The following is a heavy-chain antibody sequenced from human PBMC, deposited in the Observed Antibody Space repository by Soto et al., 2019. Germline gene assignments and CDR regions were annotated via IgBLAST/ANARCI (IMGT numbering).Heavy chain of an antibody. Sequence: QVQLVQSGAEVKKPGSSVKVSCKTSGVSFNNNGIGWVRQAPGHGLEWMGGVSPPFRTSNYAQKFQGRISITADASTGTVNMGLSSLTSEDTAQFYCARVFYYGSGSYSPYGMDVWGQGTTVTVSS. J-gene: IGHJ6*02. CDR2: VSPPFRTS. CDR3: ARVFYYGSGSYSPYGMDV. V-gene: IGHV1-69*01. D-gene: IGHD3-10*01. CDR1: GVSFNNNG.